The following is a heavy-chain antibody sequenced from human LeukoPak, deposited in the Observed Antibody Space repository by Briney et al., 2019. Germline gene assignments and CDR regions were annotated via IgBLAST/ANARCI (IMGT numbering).Heavy chain of an antibody. CDR3: ASGDYGDSGY. Sequence: GGSLRLSCAASGFTFSDYYMSWIRQAPGKGLEGVSYISSSSSYTNYADSVKGRFTISRDNAKNSLYPQMNSLRAEDTAVYYCASGDYGDSGYWGQGTLVTVSS. CDR2: ISSSSSYT. D-gene: IGHD4-17*01. CDR1: GFTFSDYY. V-gene: IGHV3-11*06. J-gene: IGHJ4*02.